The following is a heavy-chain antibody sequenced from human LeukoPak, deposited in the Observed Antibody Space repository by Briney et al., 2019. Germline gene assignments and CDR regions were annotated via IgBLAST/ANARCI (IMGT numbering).Heavy chain of an antibody. CDR2: ISAYNGNT. Sequence: ASVKVSCKASGDTFTSYGISWVRQAPGQGLEWMGWISAYNGNTNYAQKLQGRVTMATDTSTSTAYMELRSLRSDDTAVYYCARNYYGSGNLYGMDVWGKGTTVTVSS. CDR3: ARNYYGSGNLYGMDV. CDR1: GDTFTSYG. V-gene: IGHV1-18*04. J-gene: IGHJ6*04. D-gene: IGHD3-10*01.